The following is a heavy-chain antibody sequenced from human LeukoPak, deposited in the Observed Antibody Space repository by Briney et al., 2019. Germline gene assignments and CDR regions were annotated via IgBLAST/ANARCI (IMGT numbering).Heavy chain of an antibody. J-gene: IGHJ6*03. D-gene: IGHD3-3*01. Sequence: SVKVSCKASGGTFSSYAISWVRQAPGQGLEWMGRIIPIFGTANYAQKFQGRVTITTDESTSTAYMELSSLRSEDTAVYYCAREDYDFWSGYGDYYYYMDVWGKGTTVTVSS. CDR1: GGTFSSYA. V-gene: IGHV1-69*05. CDR3: AREDYDFWSGYGDYYYYMDV. CDR2: IIPIFGTA.